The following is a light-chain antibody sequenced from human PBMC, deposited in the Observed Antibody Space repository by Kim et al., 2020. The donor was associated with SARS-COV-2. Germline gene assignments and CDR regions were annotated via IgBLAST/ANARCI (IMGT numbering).Light chain of an antibody. CDR2: GAS. Sequence: DIQMTQSPSSLSASVGDRVTITCRASQSISTYLNWYQQKPGTAPKLLIYGASSLQSGVPSRFSGSGSGTDFTLTISTLQPEDFGTYYCQQGYSTFGQGTKLEI. V-gene: IGKV1-39*01. J-gene: IGKJ2*01. CDR3: QQGYST. CDR1: QSISTY.